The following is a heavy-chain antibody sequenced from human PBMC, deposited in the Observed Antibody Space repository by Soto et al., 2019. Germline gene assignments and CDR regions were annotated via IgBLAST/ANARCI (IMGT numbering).Heavy chain of an antibody. CDR3: AKVFHLIRVSSTSSKDIKLGWDAFDI. J-gene: IGHJ3*02. D-gene: IGHD2-2*01. V-gene: IGHV3-23*01. Sequence: GGSLRLSCAASGFTFSSYAMSWVRQAPGKGLEWVSAISGSGGSTYYADSVKGRFTISRDNSKNTLYLQMNSLRAEDKAVYYCAKVFHLIRVSSTSSKDIKLGWDAFDIWGQGTMVTVSS. CDR1: GFTFSSYA. CDR2: ISGSGGST.